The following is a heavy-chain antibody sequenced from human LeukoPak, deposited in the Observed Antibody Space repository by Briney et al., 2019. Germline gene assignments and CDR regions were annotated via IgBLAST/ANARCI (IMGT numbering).Heavy chain of an antibody. CDR3: ARKYCSTTSCLFDN. CDR2: ISSSGTTI. V-gene: IGHV3-48*03. CDR1: GFTFSSYD. Sequence: GGSLRLSCAASGFTFSSYDMNWVRQAPGKGLQWVSDISSSGTTIHYADSVKGRFTISRDNAKNSLYLQMNSLRAEDTAVYYCARKYCSTTSCLFDNWGQGTLVTVSS. D-gene: IGHD2-2*01. J-gene: IGHJ4*02.